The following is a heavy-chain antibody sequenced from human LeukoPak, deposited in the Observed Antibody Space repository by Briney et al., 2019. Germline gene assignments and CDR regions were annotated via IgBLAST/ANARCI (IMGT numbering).Heavy chain of an antibody. CDR1: GLTVSSNC. D-gene: IGHD6-13*01. V-gene: IGHV3-53*05. CDR3: AKDGHWQQLAFDY. Sequence: GGSLRLSCVASGLTVSSNCMSWVRQAPGKGLEWVSVLYSDGSIYYSDSVKGRFTISRDNSKNTLYLQMNSLRAEDTAVYYCAKDGHWQQLAFDYWGQGTLVTVS. J-gene: IGHJ4*02. CDR2: LYSDGSI.